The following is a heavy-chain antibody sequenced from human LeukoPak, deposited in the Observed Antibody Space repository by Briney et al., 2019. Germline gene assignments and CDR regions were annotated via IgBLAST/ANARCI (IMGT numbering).Heavy chain of an antibody. V-gene: IGHV3-23*01. D-gene: IGHD2-15*01. CDR3: AKGSGWGYCSGGSCYFDY. CDR1: GFTFSSYA. Sequence: GGSLRLSCAASGFTFSSYAMSWVRQAPGKGLEWVSAISGSGGSTYYADSVKGRFTISRDNSKNTLYLQMNSLRAEDTAVYYCAKGSGWGYCSGGSCYFDYWGQGTLVTVSS. J-gene: IGHJ4*02. CDR2: ISGSGGST.